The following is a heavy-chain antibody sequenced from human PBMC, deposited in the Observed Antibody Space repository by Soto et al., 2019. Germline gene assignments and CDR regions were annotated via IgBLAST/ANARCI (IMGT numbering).Heavy chain of an antibody. Sequence: QVHLEQSGTEVKKPGSSVKVSCKASGDTFKSYSINWIRQAPGQGLEWMGGIIPMSGSPDYAQKFQGRVTITADESTSTAYMELSSLRSEDTAIYYCARDNFVELRGTCFDPWGQGTLVIVYS. V-gene: IGHV1-69*01. CDR3: ARDNFVELRGTCFDP. D-gene: IGHD1-7*01. CDR1: GDTFKSYS. CDR2: IIPMSGSP. J-gene: IGHJ5*02.